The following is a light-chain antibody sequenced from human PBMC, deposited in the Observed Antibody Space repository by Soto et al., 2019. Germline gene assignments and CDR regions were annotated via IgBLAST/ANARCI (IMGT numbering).Light chain of an antibody. Sequence: QSALTQPPSVSGAPGQRVTISYTGSSSNMGEGYYVNWYQQLPGTAPKLIIYDDKNRPSGVPDRMSGSKSGTSASLAITGLQPEDEADYYCQSYDSSLRGVFGGGTQLTVL. CDR2: DDK. V-gene: IGLV1-40*01. CDR1: SSNMGEGYY. J-gene: IGLJ3*02. CDR3: QSYDSSLRGV.